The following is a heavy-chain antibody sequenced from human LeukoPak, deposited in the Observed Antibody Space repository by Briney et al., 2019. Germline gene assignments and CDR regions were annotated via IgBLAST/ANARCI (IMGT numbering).Heavy chain of an antibody. D-gene: IGHD6-19*01. CDR2: INPNSGDT. V-gene: IGHV1-2*02. J-gene: IGHJ4*02. CDR3: ARVGSSGWYVHPTLDY. CDR1: GYTFTGYY. Sequence: ASVKVSCKASGYTFTGYYMHWVRQAPGQGLEWMGWINPNSGDTNYAQKFQGRVTATGDTSISTAYMELSRLRSDDTAVYYCARVGSSGWYVHPTLDYWGQGTLVTVSS.